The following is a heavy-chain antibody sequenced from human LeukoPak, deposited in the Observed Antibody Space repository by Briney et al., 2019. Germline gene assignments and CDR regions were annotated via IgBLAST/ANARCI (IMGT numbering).Heavy chain of an antibody. V-gene: IGHV3-64D*09. CDR2: INDNGRST. D-gene: IGHD6-19*01. J-gene: IGHJ4*01. Sequence: PRGSPCLSRSPSGFPSQKYAQLWVRQAPGKALEYLSAINDNGRSTYYADSVKGRFRIPRDNSKSAVYPKMNTLRTEDTAVYYCLTYSSLWDYDYGGHGTPVTVSS. CDR1: GFPSQKYA. CDR3: LTYSSLWDYDY.